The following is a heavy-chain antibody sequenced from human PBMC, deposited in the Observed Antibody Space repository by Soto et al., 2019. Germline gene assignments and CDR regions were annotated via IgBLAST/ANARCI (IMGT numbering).Heavy chain of an antibody. Sequence: SETLSLTCTVSGGSISSSSCYWGWIRQPPGKGLEWIGSIYYSGSTYYNPSLKSRVTISVDTSKNQFSLKLSSVTAADTAVYDCAMTTRYYYGMDCWGQGTTVTVSS. CDR3: AMTTRYYYGMDC. CDR2: IYYSGST. CDR1: GGSISSSSCY. V-gene: IGHV4-39*01. D-gene: IGHD4-4*01. J-gene: IGHJ6*02.